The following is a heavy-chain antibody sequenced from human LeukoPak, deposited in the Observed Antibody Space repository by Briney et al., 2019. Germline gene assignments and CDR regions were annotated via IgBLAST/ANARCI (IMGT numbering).Heavy chain of an antibody. CDR2: ISGSGGST. Sequence: GGSLRLSCAASGFTFSSYAMSWVRQAPGKGLEWVSAISGSGGSTYYADSVKGRFTISRDSSKNTLYLQMNSLRVEDTAVYSCAKAGTGYFRNWFDPWGQGTLVTVSS. CDR3: AKAGTGYFRNWFDP. D-gene: IGHD3/OR15-3a*01. J-gene: IGHJ5*02. V-gene: IGHV3-23*01. CDR1: GFTFSSYA.